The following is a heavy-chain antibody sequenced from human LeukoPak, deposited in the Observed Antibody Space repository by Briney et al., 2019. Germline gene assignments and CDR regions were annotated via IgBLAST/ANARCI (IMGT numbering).Heavy chain of an antibody. CDR3: ATGITMVRGVHADY. V-gene: IGHV3-53*01. CDR1: GFTVSSNY. D-gene: IGHD3-10*01. CDR2: IYSGGST. J-gene: IGHJ4*02. Sequence: GGSLRFSCAASGFTVSSNYMSWVRQAPGKGLEWVSVIYSGGSTNYADSVKGRFTISRDNSKNTLYLQMNSLGAEDTAVYYCATGITMVRGVHADYWGQGTLVTVSS.